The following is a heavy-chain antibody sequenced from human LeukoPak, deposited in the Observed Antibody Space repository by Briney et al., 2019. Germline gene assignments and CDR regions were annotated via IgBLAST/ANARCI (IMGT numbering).Heavy chain of an antibody. CDR1: GYTFTNYG. D-gene: IGHD3-16*01. CDR3: ARDFTPPHFTRNSRPWGGWFHP. CDR2: INPYNANT. Sequence: GASVKVSCKASGYTFTNYGITWVRQAPGQGLEWMGWINPYNANTAYAQELQGRVTMTTDTSTSTAYMDLRSLRSDDTAVYYCARDFTPPHFTRNSRPWGGWFHPWGQGNL. V-gene: IGHV1-18*01. J-gene: IGHJ5*01.